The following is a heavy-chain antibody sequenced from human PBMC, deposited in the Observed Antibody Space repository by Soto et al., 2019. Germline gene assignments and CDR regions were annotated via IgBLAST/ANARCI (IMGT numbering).Heavy chain of an antibody. V-gene: IGHV3-53*02. CDR2: IYTGGTT. D-gene: IGHD1-26*01. Sequence: EVKLVETGGALIQPGGSLTLSCAVSGFSVSTNYMAWVRQGPGKGLEWVSVIYTGGTTHYANSVTGRFTFSRDTSKNILYLHLNRLTTDDTAIYYCAKVWGYYFESWGQGTLVAVSS. CDR3: AKVWGYYFES. CDR1: GFSVSTNY. J-gene: IGHJ4*02.